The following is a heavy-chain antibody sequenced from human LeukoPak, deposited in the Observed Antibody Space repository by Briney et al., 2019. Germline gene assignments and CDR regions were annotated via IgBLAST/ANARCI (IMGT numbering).Heavy chain of an antibody. CDR2: IYSGGST. CDR3: ARDSGFGEFNNY. Sequence: GGSLRLSCAASGFTFSTYSMHWVRQAPGKGLEWVSVIYSGGSTYYADSVTGRFTISRDNSKNTLCLQMNSLRAEDTAVYYCARDSGFGEFNNYWGQGTLVTVSS. CDR1: GFTFSTYS. D-gene: IGHD3-10*01. V-gene: IGHV3-66*01. J-gene: IGHJ4*02.